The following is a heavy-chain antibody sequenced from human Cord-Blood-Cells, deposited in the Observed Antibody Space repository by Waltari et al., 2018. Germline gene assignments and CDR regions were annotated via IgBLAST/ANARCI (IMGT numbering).Heavy chain of an antibody. Sequence: QVQLQASGPGLVKPSETLSLTCAVSGSSISSGYYWGWIRQPPGKGLEWIGSIYHSGSTYYNPSLKSRVTISVDTSKNQFSLKLSSVTAADTAVYYCARVGVTTGIDYWGQGTLVTVSS. CDR2: IYHSGST. D-gene: IGHD4-4*01. CDR1: GSSISSGYY. V-gene: IGHV4-38-2*01. CDR3: ARVGVTTGIDY. J-gene: IGHJ4*02.